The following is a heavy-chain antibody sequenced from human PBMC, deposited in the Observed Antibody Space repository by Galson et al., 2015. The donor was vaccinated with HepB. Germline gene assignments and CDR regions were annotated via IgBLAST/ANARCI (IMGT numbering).Heavy chain of an antibody. CDR2: ISSSGSTI. Sequence: SLRLSCAASGFTFSDYYMSWIRQAPGKGLEWVSYISSSGSTIYYADSVKGRFTISRDNAKNSLYLQMNSLRAEDTAVYYCARDGYCSGGSCPTTGDYYYGMDVWGQGTTVTVSS. V-gene: IGHV3-11*01. D-gene: IGHD2-15*01. CDR1: GFTFSDYY. CDR3: ARDGYCSGGSCPTTGDYYYGMDV. J-gene: IGHJ6*02.